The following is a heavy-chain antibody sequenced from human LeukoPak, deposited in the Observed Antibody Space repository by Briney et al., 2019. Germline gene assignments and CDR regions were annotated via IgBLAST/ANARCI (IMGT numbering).Heavy chain of an antibody. CDR1: GGSISSSSYY. J-gene: IGHJ4*02. D-gene: IGHD5-12*01. CDR3: ATWGVATNYFDY. V-gene: IGHV4-39*01. CDR2: IYYSGST. Sequence: SETLSLTCTVSGGSISSSSYYWGWIRQPPGKGREWIGSIYYSGSTYYSPSLKSRVTISVDTSKNQFSLKLSSVTAADTAVYYCATWGVATNYFDYWGQGTLVTVSS.